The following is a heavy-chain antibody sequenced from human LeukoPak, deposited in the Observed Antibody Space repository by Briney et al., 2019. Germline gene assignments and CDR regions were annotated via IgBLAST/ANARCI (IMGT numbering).Heavy chain of an antibody. Sequence: SETLSLTCTVSGGSISSYYWSWMRQPPGKGREGGGDIYYSGSTNYNPSLKTRVTISLDTSKNQFSLKLSSVTAADTAVYYCARSTWLLDKWGQGTLVTVSS. CDR2: IYYSGST. CDR1: GGSISSYY. J-gene: IGHJ4*02. CDR3: ARSTWLLDK. D-gene: IGHD3-22*01. V-gene: IGHV4-59*01.